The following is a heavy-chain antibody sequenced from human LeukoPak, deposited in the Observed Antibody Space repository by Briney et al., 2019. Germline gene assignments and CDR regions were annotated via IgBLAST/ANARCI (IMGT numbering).Heavy chain of an antibody. D-gene: IGHD1-26*01. CDR2: IHHSMSP. V-gene: IGHV4-59*01. CDR1: GGSITTYY. CDR3: ARDILMVGATHYFDY. Sequence: SETLSLTCTVSGGSITTYYWSWIRQPPGKGLEWIGCIHHSMSPTYNPSLKSRVTMSVDTSKNQFSLKVSSVTAADTAVYYCARDILMVGATHYFDYWGQGTLVTVSP. J-gene: IGHJ4*02.